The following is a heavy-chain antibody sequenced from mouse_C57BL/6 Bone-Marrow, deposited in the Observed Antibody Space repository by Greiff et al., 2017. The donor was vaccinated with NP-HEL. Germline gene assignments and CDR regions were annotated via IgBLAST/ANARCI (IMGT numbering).Heavy chain of an antibody. D-gene: IGHD1-1*02. J-gene: IGHJ1*03. V-gene: IGHV3-8*01. CDR3: ARSSHYCYWYFDV. CDR2: ISYSGST. Sequence: EVMLVESGPGLAKPSQTLSLTCSVTGYSITSDYWNWIRKFPGNKLEYMGYISYSGSTYYNPSLKSRISITRDTSKNQYYLQLNSVTTEDTATYYCARSSHYCYWYFDVWGTGTTVTVSS. CDR1: GYSITSDY.